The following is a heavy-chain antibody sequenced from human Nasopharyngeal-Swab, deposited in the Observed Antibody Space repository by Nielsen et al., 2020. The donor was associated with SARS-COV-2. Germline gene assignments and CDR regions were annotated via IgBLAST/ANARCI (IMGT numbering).Heavy chain of an antibody. V-gene: IGHV3-30-3*01. D-gene: IGHD3-22*01. CDR3: ASTPLDSSGYYYAFHY. CDR1: GFTFSRYT. CDR2: ISYDGSNK. Sequence: GGSLRLSCAASGFTFSRYTIHWVRQAPGKGLEWVAVISYDGSNKYYADSVKGRFTISRDISKNTLYLQMNSLRAEDTAVFYCASTPLDSSGYYYAFHYWGRGTLVTVSS. J-gene: IGHJ4*02.